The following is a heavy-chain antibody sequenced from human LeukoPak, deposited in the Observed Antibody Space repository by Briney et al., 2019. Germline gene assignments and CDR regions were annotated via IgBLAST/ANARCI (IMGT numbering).Heavy chain of an antibody. CDR2: INHSGST. J-gene: IGHJ4*02. CDR3: ARIAAAPGDY. Sequence: SETLSLTCAVYGGSFSGYYWSWIRQPPGKGLEWIGEINHSGSTNYNPSLKSRVTISVDTSKNQLSLKLSSVTAADTAVYYCARIAAAPGDYWGQGTLVTVSS. D-gene: IGHD6-13*01. CDR1: GGSFSGYY. V-gene: IGHV4-34*01.